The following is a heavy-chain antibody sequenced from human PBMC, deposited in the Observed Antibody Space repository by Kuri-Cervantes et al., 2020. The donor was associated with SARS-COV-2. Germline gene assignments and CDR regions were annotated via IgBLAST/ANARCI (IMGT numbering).Heavy chain of an antibody. CDR2: ITSDSRYI. Sequence: GESLKISCAASGLTFRSYSMNWVRQSPGKGLEWVASITSDSRYIYYAGSVKGRFTISRDNAKNSLYLEMNSLRAEDTAVYYCATPAPEYGGNSGGWVFWGQGTLVTVSS. CDR1: GLTFRSYS. D-gene: IGHD4-23*01. J-gene: IGHJ4*02. CDR3: ATPAPEYGGNSGGWVF. V-gene: IGHV3-21*01.